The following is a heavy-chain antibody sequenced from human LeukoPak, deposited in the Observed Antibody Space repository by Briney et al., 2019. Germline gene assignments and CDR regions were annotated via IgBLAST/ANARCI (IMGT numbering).Heavy chain of an antibody. V-gene: IGHV1-69*05. CDR1: GGTFSSYA. Sequence: SVKVSCKASGGTFSSYAISWVRQAPGQGLEWMGGIIPIFGTANYAQKFQGRVTITTDESTSTAYMELSSLRSEDTAVYYCAVGSQQHIDYYYYYMDVWGKGTTVTVSS. J-gene: IGHJ6*03. CDR2: IIPIFGTA. D-gene: IGHD6-13*01. CDR3: AVGSQQHIDYYYYYMDV.